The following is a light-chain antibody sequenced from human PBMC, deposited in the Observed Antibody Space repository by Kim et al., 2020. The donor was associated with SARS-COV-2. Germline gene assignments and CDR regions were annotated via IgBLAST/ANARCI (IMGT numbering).Light chain of an antibody. Sequence: DIQMTQSPSSLSASVGDRVTITCRASQGISNYLAWYQQKPGKVPKLLIYAASALQSGVPSRFSGSGSGTDFTLTISSLQPEDVATYYCKKYNSAPPLTFGGGTQVDIK. CDR1: QGISNY. CDR2: AAS. V-gene: IGKV1-27*01. CDR3: KKYNSAPPLT. J-gene: IGKJ4*01.